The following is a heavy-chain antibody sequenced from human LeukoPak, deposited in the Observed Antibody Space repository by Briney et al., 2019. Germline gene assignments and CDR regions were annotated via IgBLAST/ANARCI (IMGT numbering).Heavy chain of an antibody. CDR3: ARGCTSCYSPLDAFDI. CDR1: GGSISSYY. V-gene: IGHV4-4*07. Sequence: SETLSLTCTVSGGSISSYYWSWIRQPAGKGLEWIGRIYTSGSTSYNPSLKSRVTISVDTSKNQFSLKLSSVTAADAAVYYCARGCTSCYSPLDAFDIWGQGTMVTVSS. J-gene: IGHJ3*02. CDR2: IYTSGST. D-gene: IGHD2-2*01.